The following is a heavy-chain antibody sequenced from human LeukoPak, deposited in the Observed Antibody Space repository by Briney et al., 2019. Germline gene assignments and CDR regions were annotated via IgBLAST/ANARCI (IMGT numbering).Heavy chain of an antibody. CDR1: GGSISSSSYY. J-gene: IGHJ4*02. V-gene: IGHV4-39*01. D-gene: IGHD6-19*01. Sequence: SETLSLTCTVSGGSISSSSYYWGWIRQPPGKGLEWIGSIYYSGSTYYNPSLKSRVTISVDTSKNQFSLKLSSVTAADTAVYYCARHSRTHRIPVADHNDYWGQGTLVTVSS. CDR2: IYYSGST. CDR3: ARHSRTHRIPVADHNDY.